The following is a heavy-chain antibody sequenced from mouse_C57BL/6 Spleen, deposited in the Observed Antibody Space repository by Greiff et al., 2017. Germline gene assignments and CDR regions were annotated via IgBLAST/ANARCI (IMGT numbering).Heavy chain of an antibody. CDR3: ARSSITTGGYFDV. V-gene: IGHV1-59*01. CDR2: IDPSDSYT. J-gene: IGHJ1*03. D-gene: IGHD1-1*01. CDR1: GYTFTSYW. Sequence: VQLQQSGAELVRPGTSVKLSCKASGYTFTSYWLHWVKQRPGQGLEWIGVIDPSDSYTNYNQKFKGKATLTVDTSSSTAYMQLSSLTSEDSAVXYRARSSITTGGYFDVWGTGTTVTVSS.